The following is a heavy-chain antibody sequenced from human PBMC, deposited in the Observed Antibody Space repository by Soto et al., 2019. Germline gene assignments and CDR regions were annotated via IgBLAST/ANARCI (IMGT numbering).Heavy chain of an antibody. D-gene: IGHD3-3*02. V-gene: IGHV3-23*01. CDR1: GFTFSYYD. CDR3: AAKPRAISLP. J-gene: IGHJ5*02. Sequence: EVQLLESGGGLVQPGGSLTLSCAASGFTFSYYDMRWVRQAPGKGLEWVSTISGIGDGTYYADSVKGRFTISRDNSKNAVFLQMHSLIAEDTAIYYCAAKPRAISLPWGQGTLVTVSS. CDR2: ISGIGDGT.